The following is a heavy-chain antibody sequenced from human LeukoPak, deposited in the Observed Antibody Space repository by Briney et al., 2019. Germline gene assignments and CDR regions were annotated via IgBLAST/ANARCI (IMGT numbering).Heavy chain of an antibody. J-gene: IGHJ3*02. CDR1: GFTFGDYA. CDR3: TRDLNGDYGFAFDI. D-gene: IGHD4-17*01. V-gene: IGHV3-49*03. CDR2: IRSKAYGGTT. Sequence: GRSLRLSWTASGFTFGDYAMSWFRQAPGKGLEWVGFIRSKAYGGTTEYAASVKGRFTISRDDSKSIAYLQMNSLKTEDTAVYYCTRDLNGDYGFAFDIWGQGTMVTVSS.